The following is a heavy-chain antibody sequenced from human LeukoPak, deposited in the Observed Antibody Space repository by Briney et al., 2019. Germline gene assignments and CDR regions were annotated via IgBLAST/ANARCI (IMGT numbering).Heavy chain of an antibody. CDR3: ATLGADRDYDILTGYNYYFDY. CDR2: FDPEDGET. Sequence: GASVKVSCKVSGYTLTELSMHWVRQAPGKGLEWMGGFDPEDGETIYAQKFQGRVTMTEDTSTDTAYMELSSLRSEDTAVYYCATLGADRDYDILTGYNYYFDYWGQGTLVTVSS. D-gene: IGHD3-9*01. J-gene: IGHJ4*02. V-gene: IGHV1-24*01. CDR1: GYTLTELS.